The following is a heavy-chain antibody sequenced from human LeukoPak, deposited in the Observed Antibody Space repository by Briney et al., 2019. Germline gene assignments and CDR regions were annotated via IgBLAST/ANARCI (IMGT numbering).Heavy chain of an antibody. CDR1: GYTFTSYY. CDR3: ARDGPRGYDFWSGYWGWFDP. D-gene: IGHD3-3*01. V-gene: IGHV1-46*01. J-gene: IGHJ5*02. CDR2: INPSGGST. Sequence: ASVKVSCKASGYTFTSYYMHWVRQAPGQGLEWMGIINPSGGSTSYAQKFQGRVTMTRDMSTSTVYMELSSLRSEDTAVYYCARDGPRGYDFWSGYWGWFDPWGQGTLVTVSS.